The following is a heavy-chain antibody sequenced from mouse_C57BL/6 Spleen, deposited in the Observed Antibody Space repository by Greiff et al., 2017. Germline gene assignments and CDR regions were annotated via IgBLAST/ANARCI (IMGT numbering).Heavy chain of an antibody. CDR2: ISYDGSN. J-gene: IGHJ1*03. CDR3: ARRGNYYGSSHWYDDV. D-gene: IGHD1-1*01. V-gene: IGHV3-6*01. Sequence: EVQVVESGPGLVKPSQSLSLTCSVTGYSITSGYYWNWIRQFPGNKLEWMGYISYDGSNNYNPSLKNRISITRDTSKNQFFLKLNSVTTEDTATYYCARRGNYYGSSHWYDDVWGTGTTVTVSS. CDR1: GYSITSGYY.